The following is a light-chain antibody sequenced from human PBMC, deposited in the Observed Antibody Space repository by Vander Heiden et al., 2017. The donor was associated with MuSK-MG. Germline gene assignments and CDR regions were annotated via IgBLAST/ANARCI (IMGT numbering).Light chain of an antibody. CDR3: GSWDNRDNNYVVVV. V-gene: IGLV3-19*01. Sequence: SSELTQDPAVSVALGQTVRITCQGDSLRRYHASWYQQKPGQAPLLVTYGIKKRPSGIPDRFSGSSSGNTASLTTTGAQAEDEADDDGGSWDNRDNNYVVVVVGTGITLTVL. CDR1: SLRRYH. CDR2: GIK. J-gene: IGLJ2*01.